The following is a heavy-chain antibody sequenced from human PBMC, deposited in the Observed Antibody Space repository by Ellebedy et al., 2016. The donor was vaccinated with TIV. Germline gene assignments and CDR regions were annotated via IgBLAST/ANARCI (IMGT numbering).Heavy chain of an antibody. CDR3: ARAYSSGWGFDY. D-gene: IGHD6-19*01. CDR2: IYSSGDI. CDR1: GFTFSNAW. V-gene: IGHV3-66*01. Sequence: PGGSLRLSCAASGFTFSNAWMSWVRQAAGKGLEWVSVIYSSGDIYYADSVKGRFTISRDSSKNTLYLQMNSLRAEDTAVYYCARAYSSGWGFDYWGQGTLVTVSS. J-gene: IGHJ4*02.